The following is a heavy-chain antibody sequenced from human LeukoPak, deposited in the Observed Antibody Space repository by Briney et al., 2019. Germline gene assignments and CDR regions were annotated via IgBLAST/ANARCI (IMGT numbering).Heavy chain of an antibody. D-gene: IGHD1-26*01. J-gene: IGHJ4*02. CDR1: GFSLSSHW. Sequence: GGSLRLSCAASGFSLSSHWMRWVRQAPGKGLEWVANINQDGSARYYVDSVKGRFTTSRDNAKCSMYLQLNSLRPQDTAVYYCPRWDLRGTAHQLDSWGQRTLVTVSS. V-gene: IGHV3-7*01. CDR3: PRWDLRGTAHQLDS. CDR2: INQDGSAR.